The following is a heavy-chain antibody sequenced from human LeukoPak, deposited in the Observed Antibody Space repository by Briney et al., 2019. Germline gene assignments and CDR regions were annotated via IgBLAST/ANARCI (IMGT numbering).Heavy chain of an antibody. Sequence: GGSLRLSCAASGFTFSSYAMSWVRQAPGKGLEWVSAISGSGGSTYYAYSVKGRFTISRDNSKNTLYLQMNSLRAEDTAVYYCATSPKMGELLLDYWGQGTLVTVSS. CDR2: ISGSGGST. CDR1: GFTFSSYA. CDR3: ATSPKMGELLLDY. D-gene: IGHD1-26*01. J-gene: IGHJ4*02. V-gene: IGHV3-23*01.